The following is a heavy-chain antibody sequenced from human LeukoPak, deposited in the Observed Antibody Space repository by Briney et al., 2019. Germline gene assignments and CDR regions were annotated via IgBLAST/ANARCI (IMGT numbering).Heavy chain of an antibody. CDR1: GFTFSTYS. J-gene: IGHJ4*02. V-gene: IGHV3-48*01. CDR3: ARDWYYAIDY. D-gene: IGHD2-2*01. CDR2: ISSLSGTI. Sequence: GGSLRLSCAASGFTFSTYSMNWVRQAPGKGLEWISYISSLSGTINYADSVKGRFTISRDNAKNTLYLQMNSLRADDTAVYYCARDWYYAIDYWGQGTLVTVSS.